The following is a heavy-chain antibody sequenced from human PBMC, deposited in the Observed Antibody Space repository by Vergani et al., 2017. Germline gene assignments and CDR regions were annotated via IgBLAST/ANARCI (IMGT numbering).Heavy chain of an antibody. D-gene: IGHD3-9*01. Sequence: QVRLQESGPGLVKPSETLSLTCTVSGASVSSSVSSSGYSWGWLRQPPGKGLEWIGNIYSTGSTNYNPSLNSRVTMSVDTSKNQFSLKLRSVTAADTAVYFCARVMYRDEASTGYRLEGMDIWGQGTTVTISS. CDR3: ARVMYRDEASTGYRLEGMDI. CDR1: GASVSSSVSSSGYS. CDR2: IYSTGST. V-gene: IGHV4-61*08. J-gene: IGHJ6*02.